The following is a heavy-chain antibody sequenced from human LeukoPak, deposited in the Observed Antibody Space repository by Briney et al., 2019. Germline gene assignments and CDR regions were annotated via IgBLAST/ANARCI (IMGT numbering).Heavy chain of an antibody. CDR3: ARGPVTGYSYGYGSFDP. CDR2: MNPNSGNT. CDR1: GYTFTSYG. J-gene: IGHJ5*02. V-gene: IGHV1-8*02. D-gene: IGHD5-18*01. Sequence: ASVKVSCKASGYTFTSYGISWVRQAPGQGLEWMGWMNPNSGNTGYAQKFQGRVTMTRNTSISTAYMELSSLRSEDTAVYYCARGPVTGYSYGYGSFDPWGQGTLVTVSS.